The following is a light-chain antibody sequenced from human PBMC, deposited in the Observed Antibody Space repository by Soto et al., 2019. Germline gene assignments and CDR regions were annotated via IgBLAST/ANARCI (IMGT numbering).Light chain of an antibody. CDR3: QQRQT. Sequence: EIVLTQSPATLSLSPGERATLSCRAGQSVSYYLAWYQQKPGQAPRLLIYDASNRATGIPARFSGSGSGTDFTLTISSLEPEDFAVYYCQQRQTFGQGTKVDIK. J-gene: IGKJ1*01. V-gene: IGKV3-11*01. CDR1: QSVSYY. CDR2: DAS.